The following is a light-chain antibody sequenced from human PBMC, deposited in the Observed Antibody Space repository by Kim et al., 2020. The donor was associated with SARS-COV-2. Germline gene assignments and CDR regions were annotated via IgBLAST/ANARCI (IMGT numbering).Light chain of an antibody. CDR2: EGS. Sequence: GHSITSSFTGTNIDVGSYNLVSLYQHQPSKAPQLLIYEGSKRHAGVSIRFSCSKSGNTASLTISGLQAEDEADYYCCSYILTNTLVFGGGTQLTVL. CDR3: CSYILTNTLV. J-gene: IGLJ2*01. V-gene: IGLV2-23*01. CDR1: NIDVGSYNL.